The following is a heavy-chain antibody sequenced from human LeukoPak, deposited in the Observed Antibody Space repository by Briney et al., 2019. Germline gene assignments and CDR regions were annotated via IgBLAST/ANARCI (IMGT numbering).Heavy chain of an antibody. V-gene: IGHV4-59*01. D-gene: IGHD2/OR15-2a*01. J-gene: IGHJ4*02. Sequence: SETLSLTCTVSGDSLSSYYWGWIRQPPGKGLEWIGYIYYSGSTSYNPSLESRVTISVDTSKNQFSLSLNSVTSADTAVYYCARARISAWYQDFDYWGQGTLVTVSS. CDR3: ARARISAWYQDFDY. CDR2: IYYSGST. CDR1: GDSLSSYY.